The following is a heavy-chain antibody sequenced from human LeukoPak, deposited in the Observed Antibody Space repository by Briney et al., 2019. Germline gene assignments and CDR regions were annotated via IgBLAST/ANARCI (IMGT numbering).Heavy chain of an antibody. CDR3: ARDMGGVVPAASTH. V-gene: IGHV1-24*01. CDR2: FDPEDGET. CDR1: GYTLTELS. D-gene: IGHD2-2*01. J-gene: IGHJ4*02. Sequence: ASVKVSRKVSGYTLTELSMHWVRPAPGKGLAWMGGFDPEDGETIYAQKFQGRVTITADKSTSTAYMELSSLRSEDTAVYYCARDMGGVVPAASTHWGQGTLVTVSS.